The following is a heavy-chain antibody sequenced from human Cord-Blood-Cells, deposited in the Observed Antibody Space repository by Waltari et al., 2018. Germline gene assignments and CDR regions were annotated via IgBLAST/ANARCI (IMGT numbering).Heavy chain of an antibody. V-gene: IGHV4-34*01. CDR2: INHSGST. J-gene: IGHJ4*02. Sequence: QVQLQQWGAGLLKPSETLSLTCAVYGGSFSGYYCSWIRQPPGKGLEWIGEINHSGSTNYNPSLKSRVTISVDTSKNQFSLKLSSVTAADTAVYYCARGPRTAVDYWGQGTLVTVSS. CDR1: GGSFSGYY. CDR3: ARGPRTAVDY.